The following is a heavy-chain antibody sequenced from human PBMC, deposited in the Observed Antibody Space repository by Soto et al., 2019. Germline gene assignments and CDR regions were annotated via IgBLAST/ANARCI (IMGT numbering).Heavy chain of an antibody. D-gene: IGHD3-10*01. Sequence: ASVKVSCKASGYTFTSYYMHWVRQAPGQGPEWMGIINPSGGSTSYAQKFQGRVTMTRDTSTSTVYMELSSLRSEDTAVYYCARDAGEGGYYYYGMDVWGQGTTVTVSS. CDR3: ARDAGEGGYYYYGMDV. V-gene: IGHV1-46*01. CDR1: GYTFTSYY. CDR2: INPSGGST. J-gene: IGHJ6*02.